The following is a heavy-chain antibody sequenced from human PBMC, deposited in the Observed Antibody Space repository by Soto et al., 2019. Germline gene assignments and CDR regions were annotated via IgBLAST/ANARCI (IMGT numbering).Heavy chain of an antibody. V-gene: IGHV3-7*04. J-gene: IGHJ4*02. CDR2: IKQDGSEK. D-gene: IGHD3-22*01. CDR3: ARSDYYDSSGSDY. CDR1: GFTFSGYW. Sequence: EVQLVESGGGLVQPGGSLRLSCAASGFTFSGYWMTWVRQAPGKGLEWVANIKQDGSEKYYVDSVKGRFTISRDNAKNSLYLQMNSLRAEDTAVYYCARSDYYDSSGSDYWGQGTLVTVSS.